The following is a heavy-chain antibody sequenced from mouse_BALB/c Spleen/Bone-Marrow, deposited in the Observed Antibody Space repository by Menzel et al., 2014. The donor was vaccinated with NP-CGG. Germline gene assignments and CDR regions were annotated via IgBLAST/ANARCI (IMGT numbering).Heavy chain of an antibody. CDR3: AGDRGITSMDH. D-gene: IGHD2-4*01. CDR1: GFSLTSYG. CDR2: IWAGGTT. J-gene: IGHJ4*01. Sequence: QVQLKESGPGLVAPSQSLSITCTVSGFSLTSYGVYWVRQPPGKGLEWLGVIWAGGTTNYNSALMSRLTISKDNSKSQVFLKMNSLQTDDTAMYYCAGDRGITSMDHWGQGTSVTVSS. V-gene: IGHV2-9*02.